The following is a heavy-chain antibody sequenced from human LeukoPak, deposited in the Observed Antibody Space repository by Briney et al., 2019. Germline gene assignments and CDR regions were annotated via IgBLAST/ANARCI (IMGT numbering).Heavy chain of an antibody. CDR2: INPNSGGT. V-gene: IGHV1-2*04. D-gene: IGHD6-19*01. J-gene: IGHJ6*02. CDR3: ARDQEQWLVRDYYYGMDV. CDR1: GYTFTSYG. Sequence: ASVKVSCKASGYTFTSYGIGWVRQAPGQGLEWMGWINPNSGGTNYAQKFQGWVTMTRDTSISTAYMELSRLRSDDTAVYYCARDQEQWLVRDYYYGMDVWGQGTTVTVSS.